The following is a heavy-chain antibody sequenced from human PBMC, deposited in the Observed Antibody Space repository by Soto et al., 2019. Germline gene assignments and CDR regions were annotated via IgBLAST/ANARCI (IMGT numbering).Heavy chain of an antibody. D-gene: IGHD3-16*01. J-gene: IGHJ4*02. CDR1: GFTFRSYV. CDR3: ARWGTTGGLDV. CDR2: TSYDGSNK. V-gene: IGHV3-30*19. Sequence: QVQLVESGGGVVQPGASLRLSCVGSGFTFRSYVIHWVRQAPGKELEWVALTSYDGSNKYYDDSVKGRFTISRDNSRNTVDLHMDSLRLEDTALYYCARWGTTGGLDVWGQGTLVSVSS.